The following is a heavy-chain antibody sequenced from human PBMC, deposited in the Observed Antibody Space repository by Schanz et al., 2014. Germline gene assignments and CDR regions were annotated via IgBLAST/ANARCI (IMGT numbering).Heavy chain of an antibody. V-gene: IGHV3-21*04. J-gene: IGHJ4*02. D-gene: IGHD6-19*01. CDR2: ISSTSSYI. CDR3: AKAGSGWSTAGYYY. CDR1: GFTFSNYS. Sequence: EVQLVESGGGLVKPGGSLRLSCAASGFTFSNYSMNWVRQAPGKGLEWVSSISSTSSYIFYADSVKGRFTISRDNAKNSLYLQMNSLRAEDTAVYYCAKAGSGWSTAGYYYGGQGTLVAVSS.